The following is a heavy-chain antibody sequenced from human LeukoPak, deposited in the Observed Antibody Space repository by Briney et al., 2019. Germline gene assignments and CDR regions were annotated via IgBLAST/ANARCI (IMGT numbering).Heavy chain of an antibody. CDR1: GFTFSSYG. D-gene: IGHD6-13*01. J-gene: IGHJ4*02. V-gene: IGHV3-33*01. CDR2: IWYDGSNK. CDR3: AREGSSWDYFDY. Sequence: PGRSLRLSCAASGFTFSSYGMHWVRQAPGKGLEWVAVIWYDGSNKYYADSVKGRFTISRDNSKNTLYLQMNSLRAEDTAVYYCAREGSSWDYFDYWGQGTLVTVSS.